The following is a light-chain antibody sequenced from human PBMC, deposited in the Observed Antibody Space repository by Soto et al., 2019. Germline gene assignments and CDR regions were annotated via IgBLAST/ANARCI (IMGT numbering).Light chain of an antibody. J-gene: IGKJ5*01. Sequence: EIVLTQSPGTLSLSPGERATLSCRASQSVSSSYLAWYQQKPGQAPRLLIYGASSRATGIPDRFSGSGSGTDFTLTISRLEPEDFAVYYCQQRSNWPSTFGRGTRVEIK. V-gene: IGKV3D-20*02. CDR3: QQRSNWPST. CDR1: QSVSSSY. CDR2: GAS.